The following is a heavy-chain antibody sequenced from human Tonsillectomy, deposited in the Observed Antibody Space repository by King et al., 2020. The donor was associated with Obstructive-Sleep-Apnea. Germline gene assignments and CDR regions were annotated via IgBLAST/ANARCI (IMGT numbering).Heavy chain of an antibody. Sequence: QLVQSGSELKKPGASVKVSCKASGYTFTDYAMNWVRQAPGQGLEWMGCITTNTRNPSFAQGFHGRFVFSLDTSVRTAFLQITSLKAEDSGVYYCATGSSGWYEGFEYWGQGTLVTVSS. J-gene: IGHJ4*02. CDR3: ATGSSGWYEGFEY. V-gene: IGHV7-4-1*02. CDR2: ITTNTRNP. D-gene: IGHD6-19*01. CDR1: GYTFTDYA.